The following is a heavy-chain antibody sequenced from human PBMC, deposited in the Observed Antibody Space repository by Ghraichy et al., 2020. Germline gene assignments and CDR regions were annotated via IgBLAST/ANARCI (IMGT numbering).Heavy chain of an antibody. J-gene: IGHJ4*02. D-gene: IGHD6-6*01. CDR2: IYHTGST. CDR1: GSSVRSYY. CDR3: ARGLRSSSSQGTTFDY. V-gene: IGHV4-59*02. Sequence: SQTLSLTCTVSGSSVRSYYWSWIRQPPGRGLEWIAYIYHTGSTNCNPSLKSRVSISLDTSKNHLSLKLTSVTAADTAVYYCARGLRSSSSQGTTFDYWGQGTLVTVSS.